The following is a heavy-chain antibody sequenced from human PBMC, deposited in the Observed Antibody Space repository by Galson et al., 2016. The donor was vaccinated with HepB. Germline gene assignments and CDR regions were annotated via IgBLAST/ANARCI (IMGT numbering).Heavy chain of an antibody. CDR1: GASISSSHW. CDR2: VHHSGST. D-gene: IGHD6-19*01. J-gene: IGHJ5*02. V-gene: IGHV4-4*02. CDR3: ASQQWYQYNCFDP. Sequence: SETLSLTCVVSGASISSSHWWSWVRQPPGKGLEWIGQVHHSGSTNYNPSLKSRVTMSLDKSKNQFSLKLSSVTAADTAVYYCASQQWYQYNCFDPWGQGTLVIVSS.